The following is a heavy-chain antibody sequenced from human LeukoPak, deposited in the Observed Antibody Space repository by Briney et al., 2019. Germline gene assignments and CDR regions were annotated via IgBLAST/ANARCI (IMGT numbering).Heavy chain of an antibody. V-gene: IGHV4-39*01. Sequence: SETLSLTCTVSGGSISSSSHYWGWIRQPPGKGLEWIGSIYYSGSTYYNPSLKSRVTISVDTSKNQFSLKLSSVTAADTAVYYCAVSSSWYVDYWGQGTLVTVSS. D-gene: IGHD6-13*01. CDR1: GGSISSSSHY. CDR2: IYYSGST. J-gene: IGHJ4*02. CDR3: AVSSSWYVDY.